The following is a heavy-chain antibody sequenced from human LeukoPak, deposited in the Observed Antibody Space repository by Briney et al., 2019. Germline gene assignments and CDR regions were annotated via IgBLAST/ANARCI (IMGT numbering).Heavy chain of an antibody. J-gene: IGHJ6*02. D-gene: IGHD3-10*01. CDR3: AKTIYGSGGLDYYYGMDV. CDR1: GGTFSSYA. Sequence: SVKVSCKASGGTFSSYAISWVRQAPGQGLEWMGRIIPILRIANYAQKFQGRVTITADKSTSTAYMELSSLRSEDTAVYYCAKTIYGSGGLDYYYGMDVWGQGTTVTVSS. V-gene: IGHV1-69*04. CDR2: IIPILRIA.